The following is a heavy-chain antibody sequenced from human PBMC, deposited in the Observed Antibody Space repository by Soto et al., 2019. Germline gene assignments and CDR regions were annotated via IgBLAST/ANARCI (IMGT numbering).Heavy chain of an antibody. J-gene: IGHJ1*01. D-gene: IGHD3-10*01. CDR1: GFTFSSYA. Sequence: EVQLLESGGGLVQPGGSLRLSCAASGFTFSSYAMSWVRQAPGKGLEWVSAISGSGGSTYYADSVKGRFTISRDNSKNTLYLQLNSLRAEDTAVYYCAKDRSWSEYFQHWGQGTLVTVSS. CDR3: AKDRSWSEYFQH. CDR2: ISGSGGST. V-gene: IGHV3-23*01.